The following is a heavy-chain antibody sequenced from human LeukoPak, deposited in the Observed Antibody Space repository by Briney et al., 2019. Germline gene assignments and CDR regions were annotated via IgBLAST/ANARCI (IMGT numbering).Heavy chain of an antibody. CDR1: GYTFTSYG. CDR3: ARVLVRYCSSTSCHGIDY. Sequence: GASVKVSCKASGYTFTSYGISWVRQAPGQGLEWMGWISAYNGNTNYAQKLQGRVTMTTDTSTSTAYMELRSLRSDDTAVYYCARVLVRYCSSTSCHGIDYWGQGTLVTVSS. J-gene: IGHJ4*02. CDR2: ISAYNGNT. D-gene: IGHD2-2*01. V-gene: IGHV1-18*01.